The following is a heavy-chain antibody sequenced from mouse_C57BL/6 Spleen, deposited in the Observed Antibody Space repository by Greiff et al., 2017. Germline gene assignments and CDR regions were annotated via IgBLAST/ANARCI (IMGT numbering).Heavy chain of an antibody. V-gene: IGHV1-61*01. CDR2: ISPSASET. J-gene: IGHJ3*01. CDR3: ARGVAY. CDR1: GYTFTSYW. Sequence: QVQLKQPGAELVRPGSSVKLSCKASGYTFTSYWMDWVKQRPGQGLEWIGNISPSASETHYNQKFKDKATLTVDKSSSTAYMQLSSLTSEDSAFYCCARGVAYWGQGTLVTVSA.